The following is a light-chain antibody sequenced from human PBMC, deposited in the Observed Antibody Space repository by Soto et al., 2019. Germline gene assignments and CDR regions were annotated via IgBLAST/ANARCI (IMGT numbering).Light chain of an antibody. V-gene: IGLV2-8*01. CDR2: EVN. CDR3: SSYAGSNNLI. Sequence: QSVLTQPPSASGSPGQSVTISCTGTRSDLGDYDYVSWYQQHPGKAPKLMIYEVNRRPSGVPDRFSGSKSGNTASLTVTGLQAEDEADYYCSSYAGSNNLIFGGGTKVTVL. CDR1: RSDLGDYDY. J-gene: IGLJ2*01.